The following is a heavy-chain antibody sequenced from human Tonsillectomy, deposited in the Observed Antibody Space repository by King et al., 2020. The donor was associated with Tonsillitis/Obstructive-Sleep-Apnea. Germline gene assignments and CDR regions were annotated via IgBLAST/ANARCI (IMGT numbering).Heavy chain of an antibody. J-gene: IGHJ4*02. D-gene: IGHD5-18*01. Sequence: VQLQESGPGLVKPSETLSLTCTVSGGSISSYYWSWLRQPPGKGLEWIGYIYYSGSTNYNPSLKSRVTISVDTSKNQFSLKLSSVTAADTAVYYCARTRYSYGYLFDYWGQGPLVTVSS. CDR2: IYYSGST. V-gene: IGHV4-59*08. CDR1: GGSISSYY. CDR3: ARTRYSYGYLFDY.